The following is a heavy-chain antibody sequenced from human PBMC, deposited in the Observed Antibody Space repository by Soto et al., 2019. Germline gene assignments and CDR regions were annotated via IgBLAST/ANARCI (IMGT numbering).Heavy chain of an antibody. V-gene: IGHV1-18*01. CDR2: ISPYNGNT. CDR1: GYTFSSFR. Sequence: GASVKVSCKASGYTFSSFRINWVRQAPGQGLEWMGWISPYNGNTNYVQKLQGRVTMTTDTSTSTAYMEVRSLRSDDTAVYYCARGGTSTYYYDAFDIWGQGTVVTVSS. D-gene: IGHD3-22*01. J-gene: IGHJ3*02. CDR3: ARGGTSTYYYDAFDI.